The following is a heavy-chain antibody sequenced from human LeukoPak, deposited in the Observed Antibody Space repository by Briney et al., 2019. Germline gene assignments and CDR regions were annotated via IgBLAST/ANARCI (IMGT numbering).Heavy chain of an antibody. CDR1: GFTFSSYS. V-gene: IGHV3-48*01. CDR3: AKRALGTTGAFFEN. CDR2: ISSSSSTI. Sequence: PGGSLRLSCAASGFTFSSYSMNWVRQAPGKGLEWVSFISSSSSTIYYADSVKGRFTISRDNSKNTLYLQMDSLRAEDTAVYYCAKRALGTTGAFFENWGQGALVTVSS. D-gene: IGHD1-1*01. J-gene: IGHJ4*02.